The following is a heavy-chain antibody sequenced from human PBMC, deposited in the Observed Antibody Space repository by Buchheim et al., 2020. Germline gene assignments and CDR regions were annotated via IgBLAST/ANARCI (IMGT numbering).Heavy chain of an antibody. J-gene: IGHJ4*02. CDR3: ARIGYYYDSSGYFLDY. CDR2: ISSSSSTI. Sequence: EVQLVESGGGLVQPGGSLRLSCAASGFTFSSYSMNWVRQAPGKGLEWVSYISSSSSTIYYADSVKGRFTISRDNAKNSLYLQMNSLRAEDTAVYCCARIGYYYDSSGYFLDYWGQGTL. V-gene: IGHV3-48*01. D-gene: IGHD3-22*01. CDR1: GFTFSSYS.